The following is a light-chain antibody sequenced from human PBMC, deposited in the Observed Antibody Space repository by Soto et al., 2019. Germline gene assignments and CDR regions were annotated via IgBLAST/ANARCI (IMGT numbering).Light chain of an antibody. J-gene: IGLJ3*02. CDR2: EVS. Sequence: QSALTQPASVSGSPGQSIIISCTGTSSDVGGYIYVSWYQQHPGKAPKLMIYEVSNRPSGVSNRFSGSKSGNTASLTISGRQADDEADYYCSSYTGSDTLVFGGGTKLTVL. CDR1: SSDVGGYIY. CDR3: SSYTGSDTLV. V-gene: IGLV2-14*01.